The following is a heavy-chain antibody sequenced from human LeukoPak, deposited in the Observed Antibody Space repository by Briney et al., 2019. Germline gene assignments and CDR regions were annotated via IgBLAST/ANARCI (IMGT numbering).Heavy chain of an antibody. V-gene: IGHV3-23*01. D-gene: IGHD6-6*01. CDR3: AKERGYRSSSFDY. CDR1: GFTFSSYA. J-gene: IGHJ4*02. Sequence: GGSLRLSCAASGFTFSSYAMSWVRQAPGNRLEWVSASSGSDGSTHYADSVKGRFTISRDNSKNTLYLQMNSLRAEDTAVYYCAKERGYRSSSFDYWGQGTLVTVSS. CDR2: SSGSDGST.